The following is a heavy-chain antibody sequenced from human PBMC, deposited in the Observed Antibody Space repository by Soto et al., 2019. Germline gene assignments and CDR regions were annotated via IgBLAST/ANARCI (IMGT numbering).Heavy chain of an antibody. Sequence: PSETLSLTCTVSGGSISSHYWSWIRQPPGKGLEWIGYIYYSGSTNYNPSLKSRVTISVDTSKNQFSLKMSSVTAADTAVYYCARGPRGSGYLYYFDYWGQGTPVTVSS. CDR3: ARGPRGSGYLYYFDY. CDR1: GGSISSHY. D-gene: IGHD3-22*01. J-gene: IGHJ4*02. CDR2: IYYSGST. V-gene: IGHV4-59*11.